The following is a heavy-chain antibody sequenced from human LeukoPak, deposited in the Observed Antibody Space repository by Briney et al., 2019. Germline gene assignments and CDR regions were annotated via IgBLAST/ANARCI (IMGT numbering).Heavy chain of an antibody. CDR2: IYYSGST. CDR3: ARVDGYCSSTSCYGVPHYYYYYMDV. D-gene: IGHD2-2*01. CDR1: GGSISSYY. V-gene: IGHV4-30-4*08. J-gene: IGHJ6*03. Sequence: SETLSLTCTVSGGSISSYYWSWIRQPPGKGLEWIGYIYYSGSTYYNPSLKSRVTISVDTSKNQFSLKLSSVTAADTAVYYCARVDGYCSSTSCYGVPHYYYYYMDVWGKGTTVTVSS.